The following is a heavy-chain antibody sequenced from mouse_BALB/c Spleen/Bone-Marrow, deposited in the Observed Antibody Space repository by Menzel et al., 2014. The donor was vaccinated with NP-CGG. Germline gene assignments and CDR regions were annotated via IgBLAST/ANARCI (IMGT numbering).Heavy chain of an antibody. Sequence: VQLQQSGPDLVKPGASVRISCKASGYIFTSYYIHWVKQRPGQGLEWIGWIYPGNVNSNYNEKFKGKATLTADKSSSTAHMQLSSLTSEDSAVYFCAGGDYGGAWFTYWGQGTLVTVS. CDR3: AGGDYGGAWFTY. D-gene: IGHD2-4*01. J-gene: IGHJ3*01. V-gene: IGHV1S56*01. CDR1: GYIFTSYY. CDR2: IYPGNVNS.